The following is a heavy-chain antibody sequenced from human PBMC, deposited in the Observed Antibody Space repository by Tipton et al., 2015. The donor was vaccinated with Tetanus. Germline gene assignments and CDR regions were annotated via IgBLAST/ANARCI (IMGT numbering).Heavy chain of an antibody. J-gene: IGHJ6*02. CDR1: GYNFRNNG. CDR3: ARELDCSGGGCYSYGLDV. Sequence: SLRLSCEASGYNFRNNGMHWVRQAPGKGLEWVAVISNDASHIYYADSVRGRFTMSRENNKNTVHLQMNSLRPDDTAVYYCARELDCSGGGCYSYGLDVWGQGTTVTVSS. CDR2: ISNDASHI. D-gene: IGHD2-15*01. V-gene: IGHV3-30*03.